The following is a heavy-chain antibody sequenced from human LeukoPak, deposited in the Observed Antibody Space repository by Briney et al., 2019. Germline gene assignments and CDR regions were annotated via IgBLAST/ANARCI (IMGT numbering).Heavy chain of an antibody. V-gene: IGHV3-23*01. J-gene: IGHJ6*03. Sequence: SGGSLRLSCAASGFTFSSYAMSWVRQAPGKGLEWVSGISGSGGTTDYADSVKGRFTISRDNSSNTLFLQINSLRADDTALYYCAKGARPGDYYYMDVWGKGTTVTVSS. D-gene: IGHD6-6*01. CDR2: ISGSGGTT. CDR1: GFTFSSYA. CDR3: AKGARPGDYYYMDV.